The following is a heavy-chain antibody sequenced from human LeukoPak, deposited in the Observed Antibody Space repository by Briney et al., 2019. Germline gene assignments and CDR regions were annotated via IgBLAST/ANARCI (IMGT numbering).Heavy chain of an antibody. CDR3: ARGTLYDFWSGYSAFDI. CDR1: GSTFSSYS. V-gene: IGHV3-48*01. CDR2: ISSSSSTI. D-gene: IGHD3-3*01. Sequence: QPGGSLRLSCAASGSTFSSYSMNWVRQAPGKGLEWVSYISSSSSTIYYADSVKGRFTISRDNAKNSLYLQMNSLRAEDTAVYYCARGTLYDFWSGYSAFDIWGQGTMVTVSS. J-gene: IGHJ3*02.